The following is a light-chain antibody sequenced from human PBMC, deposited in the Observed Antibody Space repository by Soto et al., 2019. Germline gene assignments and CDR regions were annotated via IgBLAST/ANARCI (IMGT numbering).Light chain of an antibody. CDR3: QQYGSSWT. J-gene: IGKJ1*01. V-gene: IGKV3-20*01. CDR1: QSVSSN. Sequence: EIVMTQSPATLSVSPGERATLSCRASQSVSSNLAWYQQKPGQAPRLLIYGTSSRATGIPDRFSGSGSGTDITLTSSRLEPEDFAVYYCQQYGSSWTFGQGTKVDIK. CDR2: GTS.